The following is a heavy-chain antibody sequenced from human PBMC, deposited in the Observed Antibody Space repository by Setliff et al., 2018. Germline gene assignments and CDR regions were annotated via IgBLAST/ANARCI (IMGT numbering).Heavy chain of an antibody. CDR3: ARHKSNGSGSYPSLYMDV. V-gene: IGHV4-39*01. J-gene: IGHJ6*03. D-gene: IGHD3-10*01. CDR1: GGSISSGNYY. Sequence: TSETLSLTCRVSGGSISSGNYYWGLIRQPPGKGLEWVATIYYSGSTYSNPSLKSRLIISVDAPDNQFSVKLGSVTAADTAVYYCARHKSNGSGSYPSLYMDVWGKGIMVTVSS. CDR2: IYYSGST.